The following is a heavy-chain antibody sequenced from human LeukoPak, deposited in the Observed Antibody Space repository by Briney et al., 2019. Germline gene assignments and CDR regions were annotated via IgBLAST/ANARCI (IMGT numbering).Heavy chain of an antibody. CDR3: ARVEMATITEYYYYMDV. D-gene: IGHD5-24*01. Sequence: SQTLSLTCTVSGGSISSGSYYWSWIRQPAGKGLEWIGRIYTSGSTNYNPSLKSRVTISVDTSKNQFSLKLSSVTAADTAVYYCARVEMATITEYYYYMDVWGRGTTVTVSS. J-gene: IGHJ6*03. V-gene: IGHV4-61*02. CDR1: GGSISSGSYY. CDR2: IYTSGST.